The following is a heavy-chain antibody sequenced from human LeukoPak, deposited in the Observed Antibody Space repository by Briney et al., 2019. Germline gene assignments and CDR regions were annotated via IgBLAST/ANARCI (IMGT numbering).Heavy chain of an antibody. CDR3: ARDRDWSFDY. J-gene: IGHJ4*02. Sequence: GGSLRLSCADSGITFSSNWMSWVRQAPGKGLEWVAHIKPDGSEKYYVDSVRGRFTISRDNAENSLYSEMNSLRAEDTAVYYCARDRDWSFDYWGQGTLVTVSS. CDR2: IKPDGSEK. D-gene: IGHD3/OR15-3a*01. CDR1: GITFSSNW. V-gene: IGHV3-7*05.